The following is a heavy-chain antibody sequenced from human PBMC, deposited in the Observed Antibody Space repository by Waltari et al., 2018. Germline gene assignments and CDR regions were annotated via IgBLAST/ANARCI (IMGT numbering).Heavy chain of an antibody. V-gene: IGHV3-48*04. D-gene: IGHD3-10*01. Sequence: EVQLVESGGGLVQPGGSLRLSCAGSGMTFTTYSMNWVRQAPGKGLEWISYVSGDSGYIYYADSVRGRFTISRDNAQNSMYLQMNNLRADDTAVYYCAGIRRGFWFFDLWGRGTLVTVSS. CDR1: GMTFTTYS. J-gene: IGHJ2*01. CDR3: AGIRRGFWFFDL. CDR2: VSGDSGYI.